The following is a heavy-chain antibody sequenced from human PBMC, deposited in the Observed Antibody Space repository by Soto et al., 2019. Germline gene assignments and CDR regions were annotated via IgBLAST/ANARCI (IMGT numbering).Heavy chain of an antibody. D-gene: IGHD2-15*01. CDR3: AKGRYCSGGSCYPIWADY. V-gene: IGHV3-23*01. Sequence: GYLRLSCAASEFTFSSYAMSSVRQAPGKGLEWVSAISGSGGSTYYADSVKGPFTISRDNSKNTLYLQMNSLRAEDTAVYYCAKGRYCSGGSCYPIWADYWGQGTLVTVSS. CDR2: ISGSGGST. J-gene: IGHJ4*02. CDR1: EFTFSSYA.